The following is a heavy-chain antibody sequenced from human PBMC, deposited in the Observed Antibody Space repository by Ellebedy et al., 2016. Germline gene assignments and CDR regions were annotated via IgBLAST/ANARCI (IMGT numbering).Heavy chain of an antibody. CDR3: AKGSSLTCCAPCYYYYAMDV. Sequence: GESLKISXAASGFTFSSYGMNWVRQTPGKGLEWVSGISASGGNTFYADAVKGRFTISRDNSKNTLYLQMSSLRAEDTAVYYCAKGSSLTCCAPCYYYYAMDVWGQGTTVTVSS. V-gene: IGHV3-23*01. J-gene: IGHJ6*02. D-gene: IGHD2-2*01. CDR1: GFTFSSYG. CDR2: ISASGGNT.